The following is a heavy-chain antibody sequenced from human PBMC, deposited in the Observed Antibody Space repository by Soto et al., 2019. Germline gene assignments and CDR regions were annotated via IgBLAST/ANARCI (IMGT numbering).Heavy chain of an antibody. V-gene: IGHV1-69*13. J-gene: IGHJ4*02. D-gene: IGHD6-19*01. CDR1: GGTFSSYA. CDR3: ARDPGEQWLVLGY. Sequence: ASVKVSCKASGGTFSSYAISWVRQAPGQGLEWMGGIIPIFGTANYAQKFQGRVTITADESTSTAYMELSSLRSEDTAVYYCARDPGEQWLVLGYWGQGTRVTVS. CDR2: IIPIFGTA.